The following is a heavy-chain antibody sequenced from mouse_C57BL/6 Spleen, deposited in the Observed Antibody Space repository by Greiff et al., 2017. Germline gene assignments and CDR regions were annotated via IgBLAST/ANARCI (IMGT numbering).Heavy chain of an antibody. J-gene: IGHJ4*01. CDR1: GYTFTGYW. CDR2: ILPGSGST. V-gene: IGHV1-9*01. Sequence: QVQLQQSGAELMKPGASVKLSCKATGYTFTGYWIEWVKQRPGHGLEWIGEILPGSGSTNYNEKFKGKATFTAATSSNTAYMQLRSLTTEDSAIYYCASSGGNYDYAMDCWGQGPSVTVSS. D-gene: IGHD2-1*01. CDR3: ASSGGNYDYAMDC.